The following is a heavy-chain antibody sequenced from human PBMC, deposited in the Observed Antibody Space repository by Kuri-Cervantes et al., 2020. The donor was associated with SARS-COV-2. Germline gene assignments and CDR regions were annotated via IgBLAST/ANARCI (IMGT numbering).Heavy chain of an antibody. CDR1: GFTFSSYG. CDR2: IRYDGSNK. J-gene: IGHJ4*02. Sequence: GESLKISCAASGFTFSSYGMHWVRQAPGKGLEWVAFIRYDGSNKYYADSVKGRFTISRDNSKNTLYLQMNSLRAEDTAVYYCAREGIAANLNFDYWGQGTLVTVSS. V-gene: IGHV3-30*02. CDR3: AREGIAANLNFDY. D-gene: IGHD6-13*01.